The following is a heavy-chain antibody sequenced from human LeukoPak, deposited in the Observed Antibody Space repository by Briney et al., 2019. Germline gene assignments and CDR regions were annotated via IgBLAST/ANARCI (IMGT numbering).Heavy chain of an antibody. CDR2: INHSGST. CDR1: GGSFSGYY. CDR3: ASNVPMEV. Sequence: PSETLSLTCAVYGGSFSGYYWSWIRQPPGKGLEWIGEINHSGSTNYNPSLKSRVTISVDTSKNQFSLKLSSVTAADTAVYYCASNVPMEVWGKGATGTVSS. V-gene: IGHV4-34*01. J-gene: IGHJ6*03.